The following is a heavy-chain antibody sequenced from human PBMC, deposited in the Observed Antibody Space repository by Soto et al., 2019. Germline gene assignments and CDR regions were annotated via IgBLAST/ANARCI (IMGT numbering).Heavy chain of an antibody. CDR2: INPKFGDT. CDR3: ARNMDYYYGPGSGNGHGV. CDR1: GYTFSAYY. J-gene: IGHJ6*02. Sequence: QVQLVQSGAEVKEPGDSVRVSCEASGYTFSAYYIHWVRQAPGQGLEWMGWINPKFGDTTYAQDFQGRVTITRDMPISTVYMELSRLTSDDTGIYYCARNMDYYYGPGSGNGHGVWGQGTTVTVCS. V-gene: IGHV1-2*02. D-gene: IGHD3-10*01.